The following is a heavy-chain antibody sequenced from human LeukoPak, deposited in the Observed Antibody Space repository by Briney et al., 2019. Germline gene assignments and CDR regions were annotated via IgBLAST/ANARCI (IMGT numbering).Heavy chain of an antibody. CDR1: GFTFSSYA. D-gene: IGHD3-10*01. CDR3: ARDGGAWFGEPTHPSYYYYGMDV. V-gene: IGHV3-30*04. J-gene: IGHJ6*02. Sequence: GRSLRLSCAASGFTFSSYAMHWVRQAPGKGLAWVAVISYDGSNKYYADYVKGRLSISRDNSKNTLYLQMNSLRAEDRAVYYCARDGGAWFGEPTHPSYYYYGMDVWGQGTTVTV. CDR2: ISYDGSNK.